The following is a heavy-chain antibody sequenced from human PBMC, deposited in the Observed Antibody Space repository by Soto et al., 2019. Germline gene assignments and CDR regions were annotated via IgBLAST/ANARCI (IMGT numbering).Heavy chain of an antibody. CDR2: ISGSGGST. D-gene: IGHD3-22*01. Sequence: GGSLRLSCAASGFTFSSYAMSWVRQAPGKGLEWVSAISGSGGSTYYADSVKGRFTISRDNSKNTLYLQMNSLRAEDTAVYYCAKDWVITTFLIPTFAYWGQGTLVTVSS. J-gene: IGHJ4*02. CDR1: GFTFSSYA. CDR3: AKDWVITTFLIPTFAY. V-gene: IGHV3-23*01.